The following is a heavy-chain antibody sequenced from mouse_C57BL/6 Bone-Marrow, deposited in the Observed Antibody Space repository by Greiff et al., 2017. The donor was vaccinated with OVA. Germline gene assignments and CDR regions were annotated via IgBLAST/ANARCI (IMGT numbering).Heavy chain of an antibody. Sequence: VQLKQPGAELVKPGASVKVSCKASGYTFTSYWMHWVKQRPGQGLEWIGRIHPSDSDTNYNQKFKGKATLTVDKSSSTAYMQLSSLTSEDSAVYYRAIKYYYGSSHWFAYWGQGTLVTVSA. CDR2: IHPSDSDT. D-gene: IGHD1-1*01. V-gene: IGHV1-74*01. CDR1: GYTFTSYW. J-gene: IGHJ3*01. CDR3: AIKYYYGSSHWFAY.